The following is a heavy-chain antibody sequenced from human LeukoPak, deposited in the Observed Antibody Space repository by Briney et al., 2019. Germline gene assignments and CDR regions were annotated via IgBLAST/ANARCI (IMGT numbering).Heavy chain of an antibody. D-gene: IGHD3-3*01. J-gene: IGHJ6*02. CDR3: ARGPHRFANFWSGYPYYYGMDV. Sequence: SETLSLTCTVSGGPISSYYWSWIRQPPGKGLEWIGYIYYSGSTNYNPSLKSRVTISVDTSKNQFSLKLSSVTAADTAVYYCARGPHRFANFWSGYPYYYGMDVWGQGTTVTVSS. V-gene: IGHV4-59*12. CDR2: IYYSGST. CDR1: GGPISSYY.